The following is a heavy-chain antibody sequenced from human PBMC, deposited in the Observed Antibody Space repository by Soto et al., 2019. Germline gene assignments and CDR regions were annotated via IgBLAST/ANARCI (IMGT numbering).Heavy chain of an antibody. D-gene: IGHD4-4*01. Sequence: QVQLVPSGAEVKKPGSSVRVSCKASGGPFNNNAISWVRPAPGQGPEWLGGIIPLFGTTNYAQKFQGRVTITADESTSTAYMELSSLKSEDTAKYYCARDTTAGKTVDYSYCGMDVWGQGTTVTVSS. V-gene: IGHV1-69*01. J-gene: IGHJ6*02. CDR1: GGPFNNNA. CDR3: ARDTTAGKTVDYSYCGMDV. CDR2: IIPLFGTT.